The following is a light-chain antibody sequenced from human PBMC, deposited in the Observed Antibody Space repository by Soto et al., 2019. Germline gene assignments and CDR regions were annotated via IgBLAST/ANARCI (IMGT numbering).Light chain of an antibody. CDR1: QSISSW. V-gene: IGKV1-5*01. CDR2: DAS. CDR3: QKYNSYPRT. Sequence: DIQMTQSPSTLSAFVGDRVTITCRASQSISSWFAWYQQKPGKAPQLLIYDASSLESGVPSRFSGSGSGTEFTLSISSLQPDDFATYYCQKYNSYPRTFGQGTKLEIK. J-gene: IGKJ2*01.